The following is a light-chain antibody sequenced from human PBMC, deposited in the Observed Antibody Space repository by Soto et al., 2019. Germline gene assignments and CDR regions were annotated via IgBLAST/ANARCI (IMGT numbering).Light chain of an antibody. CDR2: DVS. CDR1: SSDVGEYDY. CDR3: CSYAGSRV. V-gene: IGLV2-11*01. Sequence: QSALTQPRSVSGSPGQSVTISCTGTSSDVGEYDYVSWYQHHPGKAPKLMIYDVSQRPSGVPDRFSGSKYGSTVSLSISGLQAEDDADYYCCSYAGSRVFGGGTKLTVL. J-gene: IGLJ3*02.